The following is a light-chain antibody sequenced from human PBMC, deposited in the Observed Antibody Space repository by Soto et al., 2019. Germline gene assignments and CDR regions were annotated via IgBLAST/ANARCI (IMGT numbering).Light chain of an antibody. CDR1: QSVSSSY. Sequence: ELVLTQSPGTQSLSPGESANLSCRASQSVSSSYLAWYQQKPGQAPRLLIYGASNRATGIPDRFSGSGSGTDFTLTISRLEPEDFAVYYCQQYGSSGTFGQGTKVDI. CDR3: QQYGSSGT. V-gene: IGKV3-20*01. CDR2: GAS. J-gene: IGKJ1*01.